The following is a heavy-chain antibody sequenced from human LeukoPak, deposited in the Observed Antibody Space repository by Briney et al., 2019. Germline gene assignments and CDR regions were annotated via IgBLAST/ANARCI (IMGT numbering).Heavy chain of an antibody. V-gene: IGHV1-69*13. CDR1: GYTLTELS. CDR2: IIPIFGTA. Sequence: ASVKVSCKVSGYTLTELSMHWVRQAPGQGLEWMGGIIPIFGTANYAQKFQGRVTITADESTSTAYMELSSLRSEDTAVYYCAREGPPRDPWGQGTLVTVSS. J-gene: IGHJ5*02. CDR3: AREGPPRDP.